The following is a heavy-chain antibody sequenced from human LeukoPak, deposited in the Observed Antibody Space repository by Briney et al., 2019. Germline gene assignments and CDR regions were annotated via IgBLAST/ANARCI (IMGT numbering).Heavy chain of an antibody. CDR1: GGSISSGGYS. CDR2: IYYSGST. D-gene: IGHD2-15*01. CDR3: ARSYFRSEIAFDI. V-gene: IGHV4-61*08. J-gene: IGHJ3*02. Sequence: PSETLSLTCAVSGGSISSGGYSWSWIRQPPGKGLEWIGYIYYSGSTNYNPSLKSRVTISVDTSKNQFSLKLSSVTAADTAVYYCARSYFRSEIAFDIWGQGTMVTVSS.